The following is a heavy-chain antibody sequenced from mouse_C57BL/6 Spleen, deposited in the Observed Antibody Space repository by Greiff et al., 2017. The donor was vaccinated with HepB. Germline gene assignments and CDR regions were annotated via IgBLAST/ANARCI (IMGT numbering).Heavy chain of an antibody. D-gene: IGHD2-5*01. CDR3: ARDYYSNYWYFDV. V-gene: IGHV1-80*01. Sequence: VQLKQSGAELVKPGASVKISCKASGYAFSSYWMNWVKQRPGKGLEWIGQIYPGDGDTNYNGKFKGKATLTADKSSSTAYMQLSSLTSEDSAVYFCARDYYSNYWYFDVWGTGTTVTVSS. J-gene: IGHJ1*03. CDR2: IYPGDGDT. CDR1: GYAFSSYW.